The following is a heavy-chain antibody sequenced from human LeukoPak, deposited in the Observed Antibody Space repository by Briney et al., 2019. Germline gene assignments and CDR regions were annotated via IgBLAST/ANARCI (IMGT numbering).Heavy chain of an antibody. CDR3: ARADDSSGYYPFDI. CDR1: GGSFSGYY. V-gene: IGHV4-34*01. Sequence: SETLSLTCAVYGGSFSGYYWSWIRQPPGKGLEWIGEINHSGSTNYNPSLKSRVTISVDTSKNQFSLKLSSVTAADTAVYYCARADDSSGYYPFDIWGQGTMVTVSS. D-gene: IGHD3-22*01. J-gene: IGHJ3*02. CDR2: INHSGST.